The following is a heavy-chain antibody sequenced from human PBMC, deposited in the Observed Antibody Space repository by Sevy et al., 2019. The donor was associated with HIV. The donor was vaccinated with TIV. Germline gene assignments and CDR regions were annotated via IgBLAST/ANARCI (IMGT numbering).Heavy chain of an antibody. D-gene: IGHD4-17*01. J-gene: IGHJ4*02. V-gene: IGHV3-33*01. Sequence: GGSLRLSCAASGFNFSIYGMHWVRQAPGKGLEWVALIWYDGTNKYYRDSVKGRFTISRDNSKNTLFLQMNSLRAEDTALYYCVRGRDYGNFDFWGQGPLVTVSS. CDR2: IWYDGTNK. CDR3: VRGRDYGNFDF. CDR1: GFNFSIYG.